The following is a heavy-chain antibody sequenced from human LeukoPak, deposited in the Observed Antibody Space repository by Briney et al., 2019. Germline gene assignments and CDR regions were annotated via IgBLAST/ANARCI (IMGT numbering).Heavy chain of an antibody. CDR3: ARELTQQLVSY. Sequence: PGGSLRLSCAASGFTVSSNYMSWVRQAPGKGLEWVPVIYSGGSTYYADSVKGRFTISRDNSKNTLYLQMNSLRAEDTAVYYCARELTQQLVSYWGQGTLVTVSS. CDR2: IYSGGST. CDR1: GFTVSSNY. D-gene: IGHD6-13*01. J-gene: IGHJ4*02. V-gene: IGHV3-66*01.